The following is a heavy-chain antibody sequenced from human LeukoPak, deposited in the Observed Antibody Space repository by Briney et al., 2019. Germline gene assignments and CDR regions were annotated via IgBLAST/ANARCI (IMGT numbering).Heavy chain of an antibody. J-gene: IGHJ4*02. CDR3: ARASGGDGYNYLDY. CDR2: IYYSGST. D-gene: IGHD5-24*01. Sequence: PSETLSLTCTVSGGSISSYYWSWIRQPPGKGLEWIGYIYYSGSTNYNPSLKSRVTISVDTSKNQFSLKLSSVTAADTAVYYCARASGGDGYNYLDYWGQGTLVTVSS. CDR1: GGSISSYY. V-gene: IGHV4-59*01.